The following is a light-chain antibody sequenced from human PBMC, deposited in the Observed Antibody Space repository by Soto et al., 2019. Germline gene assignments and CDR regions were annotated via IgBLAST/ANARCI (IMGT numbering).Light chain of an antibody. V-gene: IGKV3-20*01. Sequence: EIVLTQSPGTLSLSPGERATLSCRASQSVSSSYLAWYQQKPGQAPRLLIYGASSRATGIPYRFSGSGPGTDFTLTSSRLEPEDFAVYYCQQYGSSPYTFGQGTKLEIK. CDR2: GAS. CDR1: QSVSSSY. J-gene: IGKJ2*01. CDR3: QQYGSSPYT.